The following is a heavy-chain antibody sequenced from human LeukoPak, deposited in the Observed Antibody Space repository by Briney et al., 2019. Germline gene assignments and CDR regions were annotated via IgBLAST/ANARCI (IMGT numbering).Heavy chain of an antibody. CDR1: GGSISSGGYS. J-gene: IGHJ3*02. Sequence: KPSETLSLTCAVSGGSISSGGYSWSWIRQPPGKGLEWIGYIYHSGSTYYNPSLKSRVTISVDRSKNQFSLKLSSVTAADTAVYYCARDHGNYDIDAFDIWGQGTMVTVSS. D-gene: IGHD3-9*01. V-gene: IGHV4-30-2*01. CDR3: ARDHGNYDIDAFDI. CDR2: IYHSGST.